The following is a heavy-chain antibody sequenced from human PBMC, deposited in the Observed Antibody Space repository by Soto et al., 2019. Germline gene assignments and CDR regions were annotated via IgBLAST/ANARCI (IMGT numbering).Heavy chain of an antibody. V-gene: IGHV1-24*01. J-gene: IGHJ5*02. Sequence: ASVKVSCKVSGYTLNEVAMHWVRQAPGKGLEWLGGFDPDEAETIYAQHFQGRVTMTEDTSTDTVYMELSSLGSEDTALDFCTTYHGDYNFDHWGQGTPVTVSS. CDR3: TTYHGDYNFDH. D-gene: IGHD4-17*01. CDR2: FDPDEAET. CDR1: GYTLNEVA.